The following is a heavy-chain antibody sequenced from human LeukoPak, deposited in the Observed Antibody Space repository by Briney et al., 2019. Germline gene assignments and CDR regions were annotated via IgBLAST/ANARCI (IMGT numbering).Heavy chain of an antibody. J-gene: IGHJ5*02. Sequence: PGGSLRLSCAASGFTFSSYGMHWVRQAPGKGLEWVAVISYDGSNKYYADSVKGRFTISRDNSKNTLYLQMNSLRAEDTAVYYCAKDDSSGSYYNWFDPWGQGTPVTISS. CDR3: AKDDSSGSYYNWFDP. CDR2: ISYDGSNK. D-gene: IGHD3-10*01. V-gene: IGHV3-30*18. CDR1: GFTFSSYG.